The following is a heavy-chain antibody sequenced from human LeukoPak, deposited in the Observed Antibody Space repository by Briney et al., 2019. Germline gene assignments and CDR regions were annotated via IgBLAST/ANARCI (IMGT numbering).Heavy chain of an antibody. D-gene: IGHD3-22*01. CDR2: IFSGGGT. V-gene: IGHV3-66*01. CDR1: GLSVSNNY. Sequence: AESLRLSCAASGLSVSNNYMRWVRQAAGKGREWVSVIFSGGGTSNADPVMDRLTISRDNSKNTPNFRMNSSMPEAEAGFYFAGYYYDSSGYHWFDLWGEGTLVSVSS. J-gene: IGHJ5*02. CDR3: AGYYYDSSGYHWFDL.